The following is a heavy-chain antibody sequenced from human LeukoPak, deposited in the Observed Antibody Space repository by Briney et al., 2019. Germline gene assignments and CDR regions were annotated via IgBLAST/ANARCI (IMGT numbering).Heavy chain of an antibody. CDR2: IYSGGST. J-gene: IGHJ4*02. D-gene: IGHD2-2*01. CDR1: GFTVSSNY. Sequence: SGGSLRLSSAASGFTVSSNYMSWVRQAPGKGLEWVSVIYSGGSTYYADSVKGRFTISRDNSKNTLYLQMNSLRAEDTAVYYCASIADCSSTSCYDYWGQGTLVTVSS. V-gene: IGHV3-53*01. CDR3: ASIADCSSTSCYDY.